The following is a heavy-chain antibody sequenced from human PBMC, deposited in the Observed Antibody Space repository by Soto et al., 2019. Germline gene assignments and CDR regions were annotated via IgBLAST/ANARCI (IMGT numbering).Heavy chain of an antibody. J-gene: IGHJ6*02. CDR2: IDPSDSYT. D-gene: IGHD3-22*01. V-gene: IGHV5-10-1*01. CDR3: ARLISGVGYHSDYYYSYGMDV. CDR1: GYSFTSYW. Sequence: GESLKISCKGSGYSFTSYWISWVRQMPGKGLEWMGRIDPSDSYTNYSPSFQGHVTLSADKSISTAYLQWSSLKASDTAMYYCARLISGVGYHSDYYYSYGMDVWGQGTTVTVSS.